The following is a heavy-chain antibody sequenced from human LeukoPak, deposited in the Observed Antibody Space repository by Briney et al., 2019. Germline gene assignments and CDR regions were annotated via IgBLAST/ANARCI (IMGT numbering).Heavy chain of an antibody. V-gene: IGHV1-18*01. Sequence: GASVKVSCKASGYTFISYGISWVRQAPGQGLEWMGWISTYNGNTNYGKNLQGRVTMTTDTSTSTAYMELRSLRSDDTALYYCARTPGYSYGTGRAFDIWGQGTMVTVSS. CDR3: ARTPGYSYGTGRAFDI. CDR1: GYTFISYG. D-gene: IGHD5-18*01. J-gene: IGHJ3*02. CDR2: ISTYNGNT.